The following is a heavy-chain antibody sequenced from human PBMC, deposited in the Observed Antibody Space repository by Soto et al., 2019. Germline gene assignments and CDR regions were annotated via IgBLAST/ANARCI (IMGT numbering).Heavy chain of an antibody. CDR3: AEDRYLYELEAVDI. CDR2: ISGDGGSK. D-gene: IGHD2-2*02. V-gene: IGHV3-43*02. J-gene: IGHJ3*02. Sequence: GESLKISCAASGFTFDDYAMHWVRQAPGKGLEWVSLISGDGGSKYYADSVQGRFTISRDNSKNSLYLQMNSLRTEDTALYYCAEDRYLYELEAVDIWGQGTMVTVSS. CDR1: GFTFDDYA.